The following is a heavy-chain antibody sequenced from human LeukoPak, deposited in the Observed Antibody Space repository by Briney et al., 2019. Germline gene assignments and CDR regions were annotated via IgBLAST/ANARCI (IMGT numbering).Heavy chain of an antibody. CDR1: GGSISSYY. D-gene: IGHD6-19*01. V-gene: IGHV4-59*01. J-gene: IGHJ4*02. Sequence: SETLSLTCTVSGGSISSYYWNWIRQPPGKGLEWIGYIYYSGSTNYNPSLKSRVTVSVDTSQNQFSLKVSSVTAADTAVYYCARVSRSGWYYFDYWGQGTLVTVSS. CDR2: IYYSGST. CDR3: ARVSRSGWYYFDY.